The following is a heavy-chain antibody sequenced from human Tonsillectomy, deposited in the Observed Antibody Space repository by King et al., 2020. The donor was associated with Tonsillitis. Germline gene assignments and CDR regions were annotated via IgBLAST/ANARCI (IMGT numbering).Heavy chain of an antibody. Sequence: QLVQSGGGVVQPGRSLRLSCAASGFTFSSYTIHWVRQAPGKGLEWVAVISYDGSHIYYADSVKGRFTISRDNSKNTLYLQMNILRVEDTAVYYCARVVPPFLEWFGCYFDYWGQGTLVTVSS. CDR1: GFTFSSYT. D-gene: IGHD3-3*01. V-gene: IGHV3-30*04. J-gene: IGHJ4*02. CDR3: ARVVPPFLEWFGCYFDY. CDR2: ISYDGSHI.